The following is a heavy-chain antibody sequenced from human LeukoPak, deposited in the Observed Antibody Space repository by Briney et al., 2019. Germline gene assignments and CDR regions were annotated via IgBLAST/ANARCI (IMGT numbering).Heavy chain of an antibody. V-gene: IGHV3-69-1*01. J-gene: IGHJ3*02. CDR3: AREGYYGAFDI. D-gene: IGHD3-10*01. Sequence: AGGSLRLSCAASGFTFSDHYMEWVRQAPGKGLEWVSYIGANSAIYYADSVKGRFTISRDNAKNSLSLQMNSLRDDDTAVYYCAREGYYGAFDIWGQGTMVTVSS. CDR2: IGANSAI. CDR1: GFTFSDHY.